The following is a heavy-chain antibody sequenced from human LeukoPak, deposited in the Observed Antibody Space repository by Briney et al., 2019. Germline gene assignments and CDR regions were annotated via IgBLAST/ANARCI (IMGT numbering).Heavy chain of an antibody. CDR1: GGTFSNYA. Sequence: SVKVSCKASGGTFSNYAISWARQAPGQGLEWMGRIIPILGVANYAQKFQGRVSITADKSTGTAYMELSSLRSEDTAVYFCARAPGNDAFDIWGQGTMVTVSS. D-gene: IGHD7-27*01. CDR3: ARAPGNDAFDI. V-gene: IGHV1-69*04. CDR2: IIPILGVA. J-gene: IGHJ3*02.